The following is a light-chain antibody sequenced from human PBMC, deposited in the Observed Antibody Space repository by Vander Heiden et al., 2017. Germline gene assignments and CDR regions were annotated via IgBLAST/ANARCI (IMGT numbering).Light chain of an antibody. J-gene: IGKJ4*01. CDR3: LQYYNPVLT. CDR2: WAS. V-gene: IGKV4-1*01. Sequence: DIAMTQSPDALAVSPGERATINRKSSQSVLYSSNDKNYLAWYQQKPGQPPTLLIYWASARESGVPDRFSGSGSVTDFTLTISSLQAEDVAVYYCLQYYNPVLTFGGGTKVEIK. CDR1: QSVLYSSNDKNY.